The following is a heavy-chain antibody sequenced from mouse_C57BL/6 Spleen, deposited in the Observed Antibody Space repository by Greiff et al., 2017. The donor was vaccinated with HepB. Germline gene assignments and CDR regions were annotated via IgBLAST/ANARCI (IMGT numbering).Heavy chain of an antibody. D-gene: IGHD1-1*01. J-gene: IGHJ2*01. V-gene: IGHV7-3*01. CDR3: ARSLYGSSYDYFDY. CDR1: GFTFTDYY. Sequence: EVQGVESGGGLVQPGGSLSLSCAASGFTFTDYYMSWVRQPPGKALEWLGFIRNKANGYTTEYSASVKGRFTISRDNSQSILYLQMNALRAEDSATYYCARSLYGSSYDYFDYWGQGTTLTVSS. CDR2: IRNKANGYTT.